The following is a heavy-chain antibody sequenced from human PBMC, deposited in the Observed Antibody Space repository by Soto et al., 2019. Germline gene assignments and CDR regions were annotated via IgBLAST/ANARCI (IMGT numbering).Heavy chain of an antibody. D-gene: IGHD5-18*01. V-gene: IGHV3-53*01. CDR1: GFTVSSNY. CDR3: ARAAAYSYGIY. Sequence: GGSLRLSCAAYGFTVSSNYMSWVRQAPGKGLEWVSVIYSGGSTYYADSVKGRFTISRDNSKNTLYLQMNSLRAEDTAVYYCARAAAYSYGIYWGQGTLVTVSS. CDR2: IYSGGST. J-gene: IGHJ4*02.